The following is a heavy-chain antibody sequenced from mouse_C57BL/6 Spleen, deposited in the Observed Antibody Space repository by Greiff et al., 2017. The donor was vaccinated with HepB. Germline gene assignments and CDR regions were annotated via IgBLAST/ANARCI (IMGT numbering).Heavy chain of an antibody. J-gene: IGHJ4*01. CDR2: IHPNSGST. CDR3: AREPYYSNYEAMDY. Sequence: QVQLQQPGAELVKPGASVKLSCKASGYTFTSYWMHWVKQRPGQGLEWIGMIHPNSGSTNYNEKFKSKATLTVDKSSSTAYMQLSSLTSEDSAVYYCAREPYYSNYEAMDYWGQGTSVTVSS. V-gene: IGHV1-64*01. CDR1: GYTFTSYW. D-gene: IGHD2-5*01.